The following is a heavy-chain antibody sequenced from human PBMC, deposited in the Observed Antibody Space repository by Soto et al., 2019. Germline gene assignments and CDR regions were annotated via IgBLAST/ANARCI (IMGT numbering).Heavy chain of an antibody. CDR2: IGPESGAT. D-gene: IGHD1-26*01. Sequence: ASVKVSCKTSGYTFTGHYIHWVRQAPEQGPEWMGVIGPESGATRYAQKFRGRVTMTRDTSITTVYMELNNLSPDDTAVYYCGRGRSGQIVVFYWGQGTPVTVSS. CDR1: GYTFTGHY. CDR3: GRGRSGQIVVFY. J-gene: IGHJ4*02. V-gene: IGHV1-2*02.